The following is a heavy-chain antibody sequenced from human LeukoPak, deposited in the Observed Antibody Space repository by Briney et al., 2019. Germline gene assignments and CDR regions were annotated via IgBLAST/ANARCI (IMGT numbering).Heavy chain of an antibody. J-gene: IGHJ5*02. Sequence: SETLSLTCTVSGGSISSYYWSWNRQPPGKGLEWIGYIYYSGSTNYNPSLKSRVTISVDTSKNQFSLKLSSVTAADTAVYYCARGFLSSTPLFDPWGQGTLVTVSS. CDR1: GGSISSYY. V-gene: IGHV4-59*01. CDR2: IYYSGST. D-gene: IGHD3-10*01. CDR3: ARGFLSSTPLFDP.